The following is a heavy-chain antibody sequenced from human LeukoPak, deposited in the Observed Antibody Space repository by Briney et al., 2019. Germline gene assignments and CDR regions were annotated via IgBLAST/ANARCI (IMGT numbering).Heavy chain of an antibody. J-gene: IGHJ4*02. CDR3: ARVGTYWHIDY. CDR1: GGSISSSSYF. D-gene: IGHD1-26*01. V-gene: IGHV4-39*07. Sequence: SETLSLTCTVSGGSISSSSYFWGWIRQPPGTGLEWIGSIYYSGSTHYKPSLKSRVTISVDTSKKQFSLKVSSVTAADTAVYYCARVGTYWHIDYWGQGTLVTVSS. CDR2: IYYSGST.